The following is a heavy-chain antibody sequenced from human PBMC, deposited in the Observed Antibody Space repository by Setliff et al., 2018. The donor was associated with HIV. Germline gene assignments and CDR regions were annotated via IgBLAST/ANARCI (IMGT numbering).Heavy chain of an antibody. D-gene: IGHD6-19*01. V-gene: IGHV5-51*01. Sequence: LGESLKISCKGSGYSFTNYWIGWVRQMPGKGLEWMGIIYPADSDTRYSPSFQGQVTISADKSISTAYLQWSSLKASDTAMYYCARHSSSGWYSYHDAFDIWGQGTMVTVSS. CDR1: GYSFTNYW. CDR3: ARHSSSGWYSYHDAFDI. CDR2: IYPADSDT. J-gene: IGHJ3*02.